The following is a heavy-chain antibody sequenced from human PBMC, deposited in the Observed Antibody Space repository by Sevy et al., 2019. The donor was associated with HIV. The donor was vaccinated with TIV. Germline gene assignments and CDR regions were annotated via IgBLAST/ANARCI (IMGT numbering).Heavy chain of an antibody. V-gene: IGHV3-11*01. J-gene: IGHJ2*01. CDR3: ARVDLPLCSGGSCYRDPYLDL. CDR1: GFTFSDYY. Sequence: GGSLRLSCAASGFTFSDYYMNWIRQAPGKGLEWVSYISSSGSTIYYADSVKGRFTISRDNAKNSLYLQMNSLRAEDTAVYTCARVDLPLCSGGSCYRDPYLDLWGRGTLVTVSS. D-gene: IGHD2-15*01. CDR2: ISSSGSTI.